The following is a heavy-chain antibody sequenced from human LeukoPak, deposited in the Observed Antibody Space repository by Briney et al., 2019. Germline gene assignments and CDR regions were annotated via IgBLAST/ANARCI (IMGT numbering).Heavy chain of an antibody. V-gene: IGHV3-53*01. Sequence: GGSLRLSCAASGFSVRTTYMSWVRQAPGKGLEWVSVLYTGGGTDHADSVKGRFTISRDNSKDTLSLQMNSLRVEDTAIYYCTRSGYRHPYHFDSWGQGTLVTVSS. D-gene: IGHD3-22*01. CDR2: LYTGGGT. J-gene: IGHJ4*02. CDR3: TRSGYRHPYHFDS. CDR1: GFSVRTTY.